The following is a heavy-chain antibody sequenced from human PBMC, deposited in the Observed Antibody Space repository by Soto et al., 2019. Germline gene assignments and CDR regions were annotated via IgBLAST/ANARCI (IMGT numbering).Heavy chain of an antibody. J-gene: IGHJ5*02. CDR3: ASRIAVAGFNYRYYHWFDP. CDR2: IYHSGST. CDR1: GGSISSSNW. D-gene: IGHD6-19*01. Sequence: SETLSLTCAVSGGSISSSNWWSWVRQPPGKGLEWIGEIYHSGSTNYNPSLKSRVTISVDKSKNQFSLKLSSVTAADTAVYYCASRIAVAGFNYRYYHWFDPWGQGTLVTVSS. V-gene: IGHV4-4*02.